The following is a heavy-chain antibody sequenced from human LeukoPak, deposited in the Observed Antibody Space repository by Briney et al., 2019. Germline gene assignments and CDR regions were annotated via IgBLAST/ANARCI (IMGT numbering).Heavy chain of an antibody. Sequence: GGSLRLSCAASGFTFSSYGMHWVRQAPGKGLEWVAVISYDGGNKYYADSVKGRFTISRDNSKNTLYLQMNSLRAEDTAVYYCAKAVVPAAIPDYWGQGTLVTVSS. CDR3: AKAVVPAAIPDY. CDR1: GFTFSSYG. D-gene: IGHD2-2*01. V-gene: IGHV3-30*18. J-gene: IGHJ4*02. CDR2: ISYDGGNK.